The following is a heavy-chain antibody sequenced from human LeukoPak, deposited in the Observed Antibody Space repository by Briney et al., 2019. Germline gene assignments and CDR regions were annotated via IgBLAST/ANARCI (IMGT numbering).Heavy chain of an antibody. CDR2: INPNGDST. J-gene: IGHJ4*02. CDR1: GYTLTSYY. CDR3: ARSMIRGATYYFDY. D-gene: IGHD3-10*01. Sequence: ASVKVSCKASGYTLTSYYIHWVRQAPGQGLEWMGVINPNGDSTSYAQKFQGRVTMTRDTSTSTVYMELSSLRSEDTAVHYCARSMIRGATYYFDYWGQGTLVTVSS. V-gene: IGHV1-46*01.